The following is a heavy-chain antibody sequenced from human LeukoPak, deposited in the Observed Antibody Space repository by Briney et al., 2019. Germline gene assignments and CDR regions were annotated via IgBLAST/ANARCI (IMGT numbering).Heavy chain of an antibody. D-gene: IGHD3-16*01. Sequence: GGSLRLSCAASGFTFSSYAMSWVRQAPGKGLEWVSVISGSSDSTYYADSVKGRFTISRDNSKNTLYLQMNSLRAEDTAAYYCASRNAYRFDYWGQGTLVTVSS. V-gene: IGHV3-23*01. J-gene: IGHJ4*02. CDR3: ASRNAYRFDY. CDR2: ISGSSDST. CDR1: GFTFSSYA.